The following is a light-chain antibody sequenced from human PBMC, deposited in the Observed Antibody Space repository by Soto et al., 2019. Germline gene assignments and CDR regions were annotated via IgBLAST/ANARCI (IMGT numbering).Light chain of an antibody. CDR2: EVS. CDR3: SPSSGV. V-gene: IGLV2-8*01. J-gene: IGLJ3*02. CDR1: SSDVGGYNY. Sequence: QSVLTQPPSASGSPGQSVTISCTGTSSDVGGYNYVSWYQQHPGKAPKLMIYEVSKRTSGVPDRFSGSKTLNTAALTVSGLQDDDEGDCYCSPSSGVFGGGTKLTVL.